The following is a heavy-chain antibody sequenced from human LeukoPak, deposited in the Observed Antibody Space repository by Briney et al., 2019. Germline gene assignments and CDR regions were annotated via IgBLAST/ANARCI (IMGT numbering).Heavy chain of an antibody. Sequence: ASVKVSCKASGYTFTSYDINWVRQATGQGLEWMGWVNPNSGNTGYAQKFQGRVTITRNTTISTAYMELSSLRSEDTAVYYCARENGSILLGNWFDPWGQGTLVTVSS. V-gene: IGHV1-8*03. J-gene: IGHJ5*02. CDR2: VNPNSGNT. D-gene: IGHD2-21*01. CDR1: GYTFTSYD. CDR3: ARENGSILLGNWFDP.